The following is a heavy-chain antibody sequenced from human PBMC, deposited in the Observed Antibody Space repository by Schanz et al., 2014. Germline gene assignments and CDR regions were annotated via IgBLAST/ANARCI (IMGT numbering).Heavy chain of an antibody. J-gene: IGHJ5*02. Sequence: QIQLVQSGPEVKEPGASVMVSCKASGYTFTGHYIQWVRQAPGQGLEWMGRIKPGHGGATYAQNFRGRVTMTRDTSITTAYMELSNLGSDDTAVYYCARGMSGYDCPDLWGQGTLVTVSS. V-gene: IGHV1-2*06. CDR3: ARGMSGYDCPDL. CDR2: IKPGHGGA. D-gene: IGHD5-12*01. CDR1: GYTFTGHY.